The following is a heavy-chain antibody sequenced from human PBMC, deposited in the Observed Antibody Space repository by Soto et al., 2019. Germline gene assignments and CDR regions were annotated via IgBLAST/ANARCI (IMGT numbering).Heavy chain of an antibody. CDR3: ARDPSSGGVAAFDI. CDR2: IYSGGST. V-gene: IGHV3-66*01. D-gene: IGHD6-19*01. CDR1: GFTVSSNY. J-gene: IGHJ3*02. Sequence: GGSLRLSCAASGFTVSSNYMSWVRQAPGKGLEWVSVIYSGGSTYYADSVKGRFTISRDNSKNTLYLQMNSLRAEDTAVYYCARDPSSGGVAAFDIWGQGTMVTVSS.